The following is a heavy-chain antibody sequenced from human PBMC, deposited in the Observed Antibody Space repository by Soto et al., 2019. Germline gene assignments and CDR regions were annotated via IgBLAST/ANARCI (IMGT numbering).Heavy chain of an antibody. CDR2: SERGGST. J-gene: IGHJ4*02. D-gene: IGHD3-10*01. Sequence: QVQLQQWGAGLLKPSETLSLTCAVYGGSFSGYYWSWVRQPPGKGLEWIGESERGGSTNYNPSLKSRVAISVDTSKNQFSLKVTSVTAADTAVYYCARGYGSGSYWAYWGQGTLVTVSS. V-gene: IGHV4-34*02. CDR1: GGSFSGYY. CDR3: ARGYGSGSYWAY.